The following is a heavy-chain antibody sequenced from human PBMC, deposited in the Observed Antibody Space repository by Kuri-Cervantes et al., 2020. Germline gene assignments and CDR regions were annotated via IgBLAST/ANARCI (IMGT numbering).Heavy chain of an antibody. CDR1: GGSLSGYY. CDR3: ARVRYYDGGGYGEFDY. Sequence: GSLRLSCAVYGGSLSGYYWSWIRQPPGKGLEWIGEINHSGSTNYNPALKSRLTISLDMSNNQFSLGLRSVTAADTAVYYCARVRYYDGGGYGEFDYWGQGTQVTVSS. J-gene: IGHJ4*02. D-gene: IGHD3-22*01. V-gene: IGHV4-34*01. CDR2: INHSGST.